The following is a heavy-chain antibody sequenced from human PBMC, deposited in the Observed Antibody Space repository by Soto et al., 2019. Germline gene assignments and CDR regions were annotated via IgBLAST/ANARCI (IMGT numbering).Heavy chain of an antibody. CDR2: MNPNSGNT. Sequence: QVQLVQSGAEVKKPGASVKVSCKASGYTFTSYDINWVRQATGQGLEWMGWMNPNSGNTGYAQKFQGRGTMTRNTSISTAYMELSSLRSEDTAVYYCACSGGRKGLRYYYYGMDVWGQGTTVTVSS. J-gene: IGHJ6*02. CDR3: ACSGGRKGLRYYYYGMDV. D-gene: IGHD2-15*01. V-gene: IGHV1-8*01. CDR1: GYTFTSYD.